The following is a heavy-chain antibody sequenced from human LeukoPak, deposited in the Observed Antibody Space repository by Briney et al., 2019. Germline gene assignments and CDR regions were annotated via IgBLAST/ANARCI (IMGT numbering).Heavy chain of an antibody. CDR1: GGSISNYF. Sequence: SETLSLTCTVSGGSISNYFWSWIRQPPGKGLEWIGFITYSGSTDHDPSLKSRVTISVDTSKNQFSLKLSSVTAADTAVYYCARGHEYYDSSGYYQGPVDYWGQGTLVTVSS. J-gene: IGHJ4*02. V-gene: IGHV4-59*12. CDR2: ITYSGST. CDR3: ARGHEYYDSSGYYQGPVDY. D-gene: IGHD3-22*01.